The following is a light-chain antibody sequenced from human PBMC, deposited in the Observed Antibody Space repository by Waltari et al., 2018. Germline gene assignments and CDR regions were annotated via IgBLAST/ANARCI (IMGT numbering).Light chain of an antibody. V-gene: IGKV1-39*01. CDR1: QRISNY. CDR3: QQYVTTPSLT. J-gene: IGKJ4*01. Sequence: DIQMTQSPSSLSASAGDRVTITCRASQRISNYLNWYQQKPGKAPNLLIYAASSLQSGVPSRFSGSGSGTEFTLTINSLQAEDVAIYYCQQYVTTPSLTFGGGTKVEL. CDR2: AAS.